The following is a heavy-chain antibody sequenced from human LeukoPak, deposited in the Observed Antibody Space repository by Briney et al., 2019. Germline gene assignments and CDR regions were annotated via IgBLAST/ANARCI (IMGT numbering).Heavy chain of an antibody. V-gene: IGHV3-23*01. CDR3: AKDPSHYGDYTEYFQY. CDR2: ISGTGGNT. CDR1: GFSFSSYS. D-gene: IGHD4-17*01. J-gene: IGHJ1*01. Sequence: PGGSLRLSCAASGFSFSSYSMIWVRQAPGKGLECVSGISGTGGNTYYADSVKGRFTISRDNSKNTLYLQMNSLRAEDTAGYYCAKDPSHYGDYTEYFQYWGQGTLVTVSS.